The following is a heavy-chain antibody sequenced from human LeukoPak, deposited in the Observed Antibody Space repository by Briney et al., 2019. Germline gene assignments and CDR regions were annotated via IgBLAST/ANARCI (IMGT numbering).Heavy chain of an antibody. CDR3: ASRPAGTTWYGVFDY. Sequence: SETLSLTCSVSGASISSHYWSWIRQPPGKRLEWIGYVFNGGSTNYNPSLRSRVTMSLDTSRDQFFLRLSSVTAADTAIYCCASRPAGTTWYGVFDYWSQGTLVTVSS. CDR2: VFNGGST. D-gene: IGHD6-13*01. CDR1: GASISSHY. V-gene: IGHV4-59*11. J-gene: IGHJ4*02.